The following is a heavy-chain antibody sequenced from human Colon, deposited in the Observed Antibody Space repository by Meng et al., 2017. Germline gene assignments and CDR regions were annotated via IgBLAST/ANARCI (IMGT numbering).Heavy chain of an antibody. V-gene: IGHV3-74*01. CDR2: INSDGSST. D-gene: IGHD1-26*01. CDR3: ARDPPPLVGATDFDY. CDR1: GFTFSSYW. J-gene: IGHJ4*02. Sequence: GGSLRLSCAASGFTFSSYWMRWVRQAPGKGLVWVSRINSDGSSTSYADSVKGRFTISRDNAKNTLYLQMNSLRAEDTAVYYCARDPPPLVGATDFDYWGQGTLVTVSS.